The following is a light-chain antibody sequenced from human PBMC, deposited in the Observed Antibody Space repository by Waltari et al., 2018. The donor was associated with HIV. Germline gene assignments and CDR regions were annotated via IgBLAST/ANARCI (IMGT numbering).Light chain of an antibody. J-gene: IGLJ2*01. Sequence: HFVLTPPSSVSGAPGPRVPIPCTGSKSTIGAGSVVPWYQQIPGRAPRLLIYLNNNRPTGVPDRFSGSKSNSSASLAITGLQGEDEGDYYCQSYDSDLSGLIFGGGTRLSVL. CDR2: LNN. CDR1: KSTIGAGSV. V-gene: IGLV1-40*01. CDR3: QSYDSDLSGLI.